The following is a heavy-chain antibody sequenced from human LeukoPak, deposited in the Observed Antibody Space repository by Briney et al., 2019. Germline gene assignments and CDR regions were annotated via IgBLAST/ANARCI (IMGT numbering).Heavy chain of an antibody. CDR1: GYTFTSYD. CDR2: MNPHSGTT. Sequence: ASVKVSCKASGYTFTSYDINWVRQATGQGLEWMGWMNPHSGTTGYAQKFQGRVTMTRNTPISTAYMEPSSLRSEDTAVYYCARVPAYGSGSYRYYFDYWGQGTLVTVSS. CDR3: ARVPAYGSGSYRYYFDY. D-gene: IGHD3-10*01. V-gene: IGHV1-8*01. J-gene: IGHJ4*02.